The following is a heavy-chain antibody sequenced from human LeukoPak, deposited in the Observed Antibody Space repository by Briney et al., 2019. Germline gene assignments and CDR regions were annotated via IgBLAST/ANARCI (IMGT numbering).Heavy chain of an antibody. CDR2: INAGNGNT. CDR1: GNTFSTYA. CDR3: AREMDEQRDAFDI. Sequence: ASVKVSCKASGNTFSTYAMHWVRQAPGQRLEWMGWINAGNGNTKYSQKFQGRVTVTRDTSASTAYMELSSLRSEDTAVYYCAREMDEQRDAFDIWGQGTMVTVSS. D-gene: IGHD2-2*03. J-gene: IGHJ3*02. V-gene: IGHV1-3*01.